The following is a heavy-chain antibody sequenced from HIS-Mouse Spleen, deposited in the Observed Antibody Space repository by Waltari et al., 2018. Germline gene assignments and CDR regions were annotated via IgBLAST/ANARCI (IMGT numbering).Heavy chain of an antibody. J-gene: IGHJ2*01. V-gene: IGHV4-39*07. CDR1: GGSISSSSYY. D-gene: IGHD6-13*01. CDR3: AREIPYSSSWYDWYVDL. Sequence: QLQLQESGPGLVKPSETLSLTCTVSGGSISSSSYYWGWIRQPSGKGLAWIGSIYYSGSTYYNPSLKSRVTKSVDPSKNQFSLKLSYVTAADTAVYYCAREIPYSSSWYDWYVDLWGRGTLVTVSS. CDR2: IYYSGST.